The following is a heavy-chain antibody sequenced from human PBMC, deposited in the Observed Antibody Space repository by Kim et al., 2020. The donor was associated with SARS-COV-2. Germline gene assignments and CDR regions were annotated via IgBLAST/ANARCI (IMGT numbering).Heavy chain of an antibody. V-gene: IGHV4-39*01. D-gene: IGHD1-1*01. CDR1: GGSISSSSYY. CDR3: ARTPANWNYVDY. J-gene: IGHJ4*02. Sequence: SETLSLTCTVSGGSISSSSYYWGWIRQPPGKGLEWIGSIYYSGSTYYNPSLKSRVTISVDTSKNQFSLKLSSVTAADTAVYYCARTPANWNYVDYWGQGTLVTVSS. CDR2: IYYSGST.